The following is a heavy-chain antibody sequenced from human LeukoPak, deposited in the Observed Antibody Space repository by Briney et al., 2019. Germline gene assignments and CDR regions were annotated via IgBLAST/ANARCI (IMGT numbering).Heavy chain of an antibody. CDR1: GFTFTTYW. J-gene: IGHJ4*02. Sequence: SGGSLRLSCAASGFTFTTYWMSWVRQLPGKGLEWVANIKEDGSLKNYVDSVEGRFTVSRDNAKNTLYLQMNSLRLEDTAVYYCVRDWAPASMQAAPFDCWGQGTLVTVSS. CDR2: IKEDGSLK. CDR3: VRDWAPASMQAAPFDC. D-gene: IGHD2/OR15-2a*01. V-gene: IGHV3-7*01.